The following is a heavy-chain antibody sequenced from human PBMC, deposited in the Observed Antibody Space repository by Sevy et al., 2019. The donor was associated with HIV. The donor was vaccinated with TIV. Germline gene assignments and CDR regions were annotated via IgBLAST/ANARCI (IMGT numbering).Heavy chain of an antibody. D-gene: IGHD6-13*01. CDR2: INVGNGNT. Sequence: VSVKVSCKASGYLFISFVMHWVRQAPGQGLEWVGWINVGNGNTKYSQKFQDRVTITRDASTSTTYMELTSLTSEDTAIYYCTREAKQQLSQYFFDFWGQRTLVTVSS. J-gene: IGHJ4*02. CDR3: TREAKQQLSQYFFDF. V-gene: IGHV1-3*01. CDR1: GYLFISFV.